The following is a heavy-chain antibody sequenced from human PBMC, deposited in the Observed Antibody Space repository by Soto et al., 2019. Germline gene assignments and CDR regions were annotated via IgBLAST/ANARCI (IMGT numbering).Heavy chain of an antibody. CDR3: AKGYTMLRGVYSMDV. J-gene: IGHJ6*02. V-gene: IGHV3-23*01. CDR2: ISGSGGSA. D-gene: IGHD3-10*01. Sequence: EVLLLESGGGLVQPGGSLRLSCAASGFSFSSYAMTWVRQAPGKGLEWVSVISGSGGSAYYADSVKGQFTISRDNSKNTLYLQMNSLRVEDTAIYYCAKGYTMLRGVYSMDVWGQGTTVTVSS. CDR1: GFSFSSYA.